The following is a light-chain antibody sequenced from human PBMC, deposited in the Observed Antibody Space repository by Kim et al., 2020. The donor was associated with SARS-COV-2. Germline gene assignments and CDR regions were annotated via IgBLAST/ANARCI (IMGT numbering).Light chain of an antibody. CDR1: SLRAYY. V-gene: IGLV3-19*01. CDR3: TSRDTSGDHPVI. CDR2: DAA. Sequence: SSELTQDPAVSVALGQTVRITCQGDSLRAYYASWYQQKPGQAPLLVICDAANRPSDIPDRFSGSKSGNTATLTITGAQPTDEGDYYCTSRDTSGDHPVIFGGGTQLTVL. J-gene: IGLJ2*01.